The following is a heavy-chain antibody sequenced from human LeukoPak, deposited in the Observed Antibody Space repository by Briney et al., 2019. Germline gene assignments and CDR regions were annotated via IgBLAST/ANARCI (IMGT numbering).Heavy chain of an antibody. J-gene: IGHJ6*02. D-gene: IGHD6-13*01. CDR3: ARGKGSYSSSWYPFYYYYYGMDV. CDR2: IKQDGGEK. Sequence: PGGSLRLSCAASGFTFSSYWMSWVRQAPGKGLEWAANIKQDGGEKYYVDSVKGRFTISRDNAKNSLYLQMNSLRAEDTAVYYCARGKGSYSSSWYPFYYYYYGMDVWGQGTTVTVSS. CDR1: GFTFSSYW. V-gene: IGHV3-7*01.